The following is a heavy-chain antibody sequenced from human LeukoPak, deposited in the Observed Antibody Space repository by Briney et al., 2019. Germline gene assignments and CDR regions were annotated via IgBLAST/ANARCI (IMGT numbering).Heavy chain of an antibody. J-gene: IGHJ6*02. Sequence: GASVNVSCKVSGYTLTELSMHWVRQAPGKGLVWMGGFDPEDGETIYAQKFQGRVTMTEDTSTDTAYMELSSLRSEDTAVYYCATLAIVVVPAAIRGNGMDVWGQGTTVTVSS. CDR2: FDPEDGET. D-gene: IGHD2-2*02. CDR3: ATLAIVVVPAAIRGNGMDV. V-gene: IGHV1-24*01. CDR1: GYTLTELS.